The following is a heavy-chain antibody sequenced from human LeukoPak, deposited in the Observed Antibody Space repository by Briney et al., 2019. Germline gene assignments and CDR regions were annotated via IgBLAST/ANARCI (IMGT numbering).Heavy chain of an antibody. CDR1: GGTFSSYA. Sequence: SVKVSCKASGGTFSSYAISWVRQAPGQGLEWMGRIIPILGIANYAQKFQGRVTITADKSTSTAYMELSSLRSEDTAVYYCARDRNADTAMVTGNWFDPWGQGTLVTVSS. V-gene: IGHV1-69*04. CDR3: ARDRNADTAMVTGNWFDP. D-gene: IGHD5-18*01. CDR2: IIPILGIA. J-gene: IGHJ5*02.